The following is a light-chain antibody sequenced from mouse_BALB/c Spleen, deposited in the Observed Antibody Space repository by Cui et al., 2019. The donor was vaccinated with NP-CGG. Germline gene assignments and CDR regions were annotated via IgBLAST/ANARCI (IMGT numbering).Light chain of an antibody. J-gene: IGLJ1*01. CDR2: GTK. CDR1: TGAVITSNY. CDR3: ALWYSNHWV. Sequence: QAVVTQESALTTSPVETVTLTCRSSTGAVITSNYANRVQEKPDHLFTGLIGGTKNRAPGVPARFSGSLIGDKAALTITGAQTEDEAIYFCALWYSNHWVFGGGTKLTVL. V-gene: IGLV1*01.